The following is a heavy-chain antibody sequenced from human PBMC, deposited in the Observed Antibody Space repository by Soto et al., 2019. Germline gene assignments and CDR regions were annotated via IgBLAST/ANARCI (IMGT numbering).Heavy chain of an antibody. CDR1: GFTFSSYG. V-gene: IGHV3-23*01. J-gene: IGHJ6*02. D-gene: IGHD5-12*01. Sequence: GGSLRLSCAASGFTFSSYGMTWVRQAPGKGLEWVAAISYGGSSKYYADSVKGRFTISRDNSKNTLYLQMNSLRAEDTAVYYCAKDLGGYLYYYYGMDVWGQGTTVTVSS. CDR3: AKDLGGYLYYYYGMDV. CDR2: ISYGGSSK.